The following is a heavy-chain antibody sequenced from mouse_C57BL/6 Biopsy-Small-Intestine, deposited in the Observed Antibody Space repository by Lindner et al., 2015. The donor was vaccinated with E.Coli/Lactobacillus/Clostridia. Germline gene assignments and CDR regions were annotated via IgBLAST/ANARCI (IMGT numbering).Heavy chain of an antibody. CDR2: IYPGGGYT. Sequence: VQLQESGAELVRPGTSVKMSCKASGYTFTNYWIGWAKQRPGHGLEWIGDIYPGGGYTNYNEKFKGKATLTADKSSSTAYMQFSSLTSEDSAIYYCARKLPLGYFDVWGTGTTVTVSS. D-gene: IGHD1-1*01. CDR1: GYTFTNYW. CDR3: ARKLPLGYFDV. V-gene: IGHV1-63*01. J-gene: IGHJ1*03.